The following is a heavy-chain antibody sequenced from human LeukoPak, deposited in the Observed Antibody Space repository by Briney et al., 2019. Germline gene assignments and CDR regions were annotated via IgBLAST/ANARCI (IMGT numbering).Heavy chain of an antibody. CDR3: AGATYSSSKIDY. J-gene: IGHJ4*02. Sequence: GGSLRLSCAASGFTFSSYWMHWVRQAPGKGLVWVSRINSDGSSTSYADSVKGRFAISRDNAKNTLYLQMNSLRAEDTAVYYCAGATYSSSKIDYWGQGTLVTVSS. CDR2: INSDGSST. CDR1: GFTFSSYW. V-gene: IGHV3-74*01. D-gene: IGHD6-13*01.